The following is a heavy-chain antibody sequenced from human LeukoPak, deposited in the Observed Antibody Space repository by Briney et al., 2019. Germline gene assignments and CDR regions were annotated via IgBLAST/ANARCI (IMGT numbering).Heavy chain of an antibody. J-gene: IGHJ4*02. Sequence: TRGSLRLSCAASGFTFSNYSMNWVRQAPGKGLEWVSSISSSSSYIYYADSVKGRFTISRDNAKNSLYLQMNSLRAEDTAVYYCAREGMVRGVIINWGQGTLVTVSS. CDR1: GFTFSNYS. V-gene: IGHV3-21*01. CDR2: ISSSSSYI. D-gene: IGHD3-10*01. CDR3: AREGMVRGVIIN.